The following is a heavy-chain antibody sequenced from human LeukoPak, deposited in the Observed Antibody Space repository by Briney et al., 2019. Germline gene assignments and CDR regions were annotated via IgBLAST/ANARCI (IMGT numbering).Heavy chain of an antibody. J-gene: IGHJ4*02. V-gene: IGHV3-30*02. CDR3: AKDHVVVPAAIPHFDY. D-gene: IGHD2-2*02. CDR2: IQYDGSNK. Sequence: PGGSLRLSCAASGFTFSSYGMHWVRQAPGKGLEWVAFIQYDGSNKYYADSVKGRFTISRDNSKNTLYLQMNSLRAEDTAVYYCAKDHVVVPAAIPHFDYWGQGTLVTVSS. CDR1: GFTFSSYG.